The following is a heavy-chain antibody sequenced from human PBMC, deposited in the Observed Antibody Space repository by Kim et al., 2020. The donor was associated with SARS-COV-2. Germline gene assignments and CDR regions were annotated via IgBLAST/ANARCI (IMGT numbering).Heavy chain of an antibody. CDR1: GGSISSYY. V-gene: IGHV4-59*01. CDR2: IYYSGST. Sequence: SETLSLTCTVSGGSISSYYWSWIRQPPGKGLEWIGYIYYSGSTNYNPSLKSRVTISVDTSKNQFSLKLSSVSAADTAVYYCARFVLRGGYYPRFDYWGQGTLVTVSS. J-gene: IGHJ4*02. CDR3: ARFVLRGGYYPRFDY. D-gene: IGHD3-22*01.